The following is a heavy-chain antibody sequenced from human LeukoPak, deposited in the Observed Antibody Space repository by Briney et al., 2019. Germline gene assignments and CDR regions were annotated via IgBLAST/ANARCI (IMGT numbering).Heavy chain of an antibody. J-gene: IGHJ4*02. CDR2: MYYTGSI. D-gene: IGHD6-19*01. CDR3: ARADNTGWSSLDS. Sequence: PSETLSLTCTVSSGSISNYYWSWIRQPPGKGLEWIGYMYYTGSISYNPSLKSRVTMSVDMSKNQFSLTLSSETATDTAIYYCARADNTGWSSLDSWGQGTLVIVSS. V-gene: IGHV4-59*08. CDR1: SGSISNYY.